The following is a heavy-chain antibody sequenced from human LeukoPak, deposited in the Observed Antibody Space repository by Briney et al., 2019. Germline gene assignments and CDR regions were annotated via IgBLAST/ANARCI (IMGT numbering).Heavy chain of an antibody. J-gene: IGHJ6*02. V-gene: IGHV1-69*04. D-gene: IGHD3-10*01. CDR3: AGRFGPMVQYRYYYYYYGMDV. CDR1: GGTFSSYA. CDR2: IIPILGIA. Sequence: SVTVSCKASGGTFSSYAISWVRQAPGQGLEWMGRIIPILGIANYAQKFQGRVTITADKSTSTAYMELSSLRSEDTAVYYCAGRFGPMVQYRYYYYYYGMDVWGQGTTVTVSS.